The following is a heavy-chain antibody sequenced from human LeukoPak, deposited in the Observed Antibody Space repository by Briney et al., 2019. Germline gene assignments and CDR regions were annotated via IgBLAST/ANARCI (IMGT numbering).Heavy chain of an antibody. D-gene: IGHD2-15*01. CDR2: ISTDGYTT. V-gene: IGHV3-74*01. Sequence: GGSLRLSCAASGLAFSAYKMHWVRQAPRKGLVWVSRISTDGYTTDYADFVQGRFTASRDNTKNTWSLEMSSLRAEDTAVYYCVVGGSPGYWGQGTLVTVSS. J-gene: IGHJ4*02. CDR1: GLAFSAYK. CDR3: VVGGSPGY.